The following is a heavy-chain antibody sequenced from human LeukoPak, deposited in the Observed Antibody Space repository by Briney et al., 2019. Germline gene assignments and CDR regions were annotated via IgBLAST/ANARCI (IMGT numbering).Heavy chain of an antibody. Sequence: PSETLSLTCTVSGDSVTTTNFYWGWIRQAPGKGLEWIGSLYYGVNTYYKPSLKSRVTISVDTPLNQFSLILTSVTAADTGAYYCARLRVQQLASSYYMDVWGKGTTVTVSS. J-gene: IGHJ6*03. CDR3: ARLRVQQLASSYYMDV. CDR1: GDSVTTTNFY. CDR2: LYYGVNT. V-gene: IGHV4-39*01. D-gene: IGHD6-13*01.